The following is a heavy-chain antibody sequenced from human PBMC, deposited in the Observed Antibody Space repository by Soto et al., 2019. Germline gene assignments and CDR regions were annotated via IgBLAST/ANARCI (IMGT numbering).Heavy chain of an antibody. Sequence: QVQLQESGPGLVQPSGTLSLTCAVSGDSINNSHWWSWVRQTPGKGLEWIGKTYHSGTTNYNPSVKNRVTRSIDKSKNQFSLKMNSVTAADTAVYYCAREVNSSPARGRNWFDPWGQGTLVTVSS. CDR2: TYHSGTT. CDR3: AREVNSSPARGRNWFDP. V-gene: IGHV4-4*02. CDR1: GDSINNSHW. J-gene: IGHJ5*02. D-gene: IGHD6-13*01.